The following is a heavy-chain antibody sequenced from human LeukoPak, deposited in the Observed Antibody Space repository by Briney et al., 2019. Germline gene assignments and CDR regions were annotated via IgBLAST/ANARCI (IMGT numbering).Heavy chain of an antibody. CDR1: GFTLSSHP. J-gene: IGHJ4*02. CDR3: ARSSIFYDSSGYYVGEKYYFDY. V-gene: IGHV3-23*01. D-gene: IGHD3-22*01. Sequence: PGGSLRLSCAASGFTLSSHPMNWVRQAPGKGLEWVSAISSSGTSAYYADSVKGRFTISRDNSKNTLYLQMNSLRAEDTAIYYCARSSIFYDSSGYYVGEKYYFDYWGQGTLVTVSS. CDR2: ISSSGTSA.